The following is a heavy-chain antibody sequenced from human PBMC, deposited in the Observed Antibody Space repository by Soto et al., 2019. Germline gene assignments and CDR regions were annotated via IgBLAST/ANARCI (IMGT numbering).Heavy chain of an antibody. CDR3: AWEYSYHFDP. CDR2: INSSGKT. Sequence: SETLSLTCTVSGGSISNYHWSWIRQPAGRGLEWIGRINSSGKTNLKSSLKSRVTMSVDLSKNQISLKLSSVTAADTGMYYCAWEYSYHFDPWGQGTLVTVSS. D-gene: IGHD5-18*01. V-gene: IGHV4-4*07. J-gene: IGHJ5*02. CDR1: GGSISNYH.